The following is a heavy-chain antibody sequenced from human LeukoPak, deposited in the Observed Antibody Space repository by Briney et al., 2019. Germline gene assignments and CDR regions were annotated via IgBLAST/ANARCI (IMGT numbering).Heavy chain of an antibody. CDR1: GGSISSSSYY. V-gene: IGHV4-39*01. CDR2: IYYSGST. CDR3: ASQYDFWSGYYSDPGDY. Sequence: SETLSLTCTVSGGSISSSSYYWGWIRQPPGKGLEWIGSIYYSGSTYYNPSLKSRVTISVDTSKNQFSLKLSSATAADTAVCYCASQYDFWSGYYSDPGDYWGQGTLVTVSS. D-gene: IGHD3-3*01. J-gene: IGHJ4*02.